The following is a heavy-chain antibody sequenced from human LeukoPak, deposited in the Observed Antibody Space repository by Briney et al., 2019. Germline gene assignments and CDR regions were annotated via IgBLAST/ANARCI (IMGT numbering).Heavy chain of an antibody. CDR2: MNPNSGNT. CDR3: ARGCSGGSCYFNY. J-gene: IGHJ4*02. Sequence: ASVKVSCKASGYTFTGYYMHWVRQAPGQGLEWMGWMNPNSGNTGYAQKFQGRVTMTRNTSISTAYMELSSLRSEDTAVYYCARGCSGGSCYFNYWGQGTLVTVSS. D-gene: IGHD2-15*01. CDR1: GYTFTGYY. V-gene: IGHV1-8*02.